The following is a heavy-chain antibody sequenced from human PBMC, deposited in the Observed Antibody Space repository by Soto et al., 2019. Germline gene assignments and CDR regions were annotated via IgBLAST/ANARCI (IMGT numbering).Heavy chain of an antibody. CDR2: IDPSDSYT. J-gene: IGHJ4*02. D-gene: IGHD4-17*01. Sequence: PGESLKISCKGSGYSFTSYWISWVRQMPGKGLEWMGRIDPSDSYTNYSPSFQGNVTISADKSISTAYMQWSSLKASDTAMYYCARRRNDYGDYGYYFDYWGQGTLVTVSS. CDR1: GYSFTSYW. CDR3: ARRRNDYGDYGYYFDY. V-gene: IGHV5-10-1*01.